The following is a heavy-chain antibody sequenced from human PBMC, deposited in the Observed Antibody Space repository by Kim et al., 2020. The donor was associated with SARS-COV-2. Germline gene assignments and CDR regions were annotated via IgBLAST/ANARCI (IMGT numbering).Heavy chain of an antibody. J-gene: IGHJ6*03. CDR3: ARLQRFLGSYYMDV. Sequence: SETLSLTCTVSGGSISSYYWSWIRQPPGKGLEWIGYIYYSGSTNYNPSLKSRVTISVDTSKNQFSLKLSSVTAADTAVYYCARLQRFLGSYYMDVWGKGTTVTVSS. CDR1: GGSISSYY. V-gene: IGHV4-59*08. D-gene: IGHD3-3*01. CDR2: IYYSGST.